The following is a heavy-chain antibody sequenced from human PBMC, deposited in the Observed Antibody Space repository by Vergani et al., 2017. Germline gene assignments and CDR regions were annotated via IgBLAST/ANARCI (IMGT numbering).Heavy chain of an antibody. V-gene: IGHV1-2*02. CDR3: ARGQGFYYDTTGYFNWFDP. D-gene: IGHD3-22*01. CDR2: ISPNSGGT. CDR1: GHIFTDQY. J-gene: IGHJ5*02. Sequence: QVQLVQSGAEVKKPGASVKVSCKASGHIFTDQYIHWVRQAPGQGLEYMGWISPNSGGTNYAQKFQGRVTMTRDTSISTDYMELSNLRSDDTAVYYCARGQGFYYDTTGYFNWFDPWGQGTLVTVSS.